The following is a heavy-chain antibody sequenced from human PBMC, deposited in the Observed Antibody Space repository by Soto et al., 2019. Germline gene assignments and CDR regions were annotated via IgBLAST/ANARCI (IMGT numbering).Heavy chain of an antibody. J-gene: IGHJ3*02. CDR1: GFTFSTFA. CDR2: INGSAYST. V-gene: IGHV3-23*01. Sequence: GGSLRLSCAASGFTFSTFAMSWVRQAPGKGLEWVSAINGSAYSTYYADSVRGRFTISRDNSKNTLYLQMNSLRAEDTAIYYCAKDCDSSGWLRWAFDIWGQGTMVTVSS. CDR3: AKDCDSSGWLRWAFDI. D-gene: IGHD6-19*01.